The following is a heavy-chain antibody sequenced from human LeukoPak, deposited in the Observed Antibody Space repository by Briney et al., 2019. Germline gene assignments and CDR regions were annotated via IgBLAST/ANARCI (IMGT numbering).Heavy chain of an antibody. CDR2: INHSGST. D-gene: IGHD2-2*01. V-gene: IGHV4-34*01. Sequence: SETLSLTCAVYGGSFSGYYWSWIRQPPGKGLEWIGEINHSGSTNYNPSLKSRVTISVDTSKNQFSLKLSSVTAADTAVYYCARRCSSKSFDYWGQGTLVTVSS. CDR3: ARRCSSKSFDY. J-gene: IGHJ4*02. CDR1: GGSFSGYY.